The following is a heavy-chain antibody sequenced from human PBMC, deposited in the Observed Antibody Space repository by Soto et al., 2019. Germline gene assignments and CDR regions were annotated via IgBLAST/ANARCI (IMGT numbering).Heavy chain of an antibody. V-gene: IGHV4-30-4*01. CDR2: IYYSGST. D-gene: IGHD6-13*01. J-gene: IGHJ4*02. CDR1: GGSISSGDYY. Sequence: KPSETLSLTCTVSGGSISSGDYYWSWIRQPPGKGLEWIGYIYYSGSTYYNPSLKSRVTISVDTSKNQFSLKLSSVTAADTAVYYCASGSSSWDEYYFDYWGQGTLVTVSS. CDR3: ASGSSSWDEYYFDY.